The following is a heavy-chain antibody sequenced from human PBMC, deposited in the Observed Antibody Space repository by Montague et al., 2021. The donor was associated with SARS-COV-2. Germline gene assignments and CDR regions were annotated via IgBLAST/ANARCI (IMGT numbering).Heavy chain of an antibody. CDR2: IYSSGST. V-gene: IGHV4-61*02. CDR3: ARDYGDYSYYYGLDV. CDR1: GGSIRSGSYY. J-gene: IGHJ6*02. D-gene: IGHD4-17*01. Sequence: TLSLICTVSGGSIRSGSYYWSWIRQPAGKGLEWIGRIYSSGSTNYNPSLKSRVTMPVDTSKNQFSLKVSSVTAADTAVYYCARDYGDYSYYYGLDVWGQGPQSPSP.